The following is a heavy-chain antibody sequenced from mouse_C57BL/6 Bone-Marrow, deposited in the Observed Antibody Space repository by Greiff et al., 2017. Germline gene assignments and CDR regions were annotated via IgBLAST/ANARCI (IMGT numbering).Heavy chain of an antibody. J-gene: IGHJ1*03. CDR3: ARHVSNYGYFDV. CDR1: GYTFTEYT. Sequence: QVQLQQSGAELVQPGASVKLSCKASGYTFTEYTIHWVKQRSGQGLEWIGWFYPGSGSITYNEKFQDKATLTADKSSSTVYMELSRLTFEDSAVYFCARHVSNYGYFDVWGTGTTVTVSS. CDR2: FYPGSGSI. V-gene: IGHV1-62-2*01. D-gene: IGHD2-5*01.